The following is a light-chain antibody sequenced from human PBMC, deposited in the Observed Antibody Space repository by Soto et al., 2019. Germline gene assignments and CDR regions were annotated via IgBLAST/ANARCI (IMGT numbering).Light chain of an antibody. CDR1: QGISSY. V-gene: IGKV1-8*01. CDR2: HAS. CDR3: QQYNSYS. J-gene: IGKJ1*01. Sequence: IRMTQSTSSFSASTGDRVTITCRASQGISSYLAWYQQKPGTAPKVLIYHASNLQSGVPSRFSGSGSGTEFTLTISSLQPDDFATYYCQQYNSYSFGQGTKVDIK.